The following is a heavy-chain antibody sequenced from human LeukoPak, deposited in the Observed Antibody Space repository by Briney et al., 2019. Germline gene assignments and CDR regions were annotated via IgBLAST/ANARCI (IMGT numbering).Heavy chain of an antibody. V-gene: IGHV3-74*01. CDR3: VRDLRIEDV. CDR2: INMDGSQI. CDR1: GFTFSNNW. Sequence: PGGSLRLSRAASGFTFSNNWMHWVRQAPGKGLVWVSRINMDGSQINYAEFVKGRFTTSRDNAKNTVYLQLNSLRAEDTAMYYCVRDLRIEDVWGLGTTVTVSS. D-gene: IGHD2-21*01. J-gene: IGHJ6*02.